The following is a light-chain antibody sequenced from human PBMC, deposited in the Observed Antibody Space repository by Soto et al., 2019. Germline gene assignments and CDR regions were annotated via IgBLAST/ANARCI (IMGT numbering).Light chain of an antibody. CDR2: AAA. J-gene: IGKJ2*01. V-gene: IGKV1-8*01. CDR3: QQYLSYPYT. CDR1: QGISSF. Sequence: AIRMTQSPSSISASTGDRVTITCRARQGISSFLAWYQQKPGKAPNLLIYAAATLQRGAPSRFSASGSGTDFPLTISRLQSEDFATYFFQQYLSYPYTFGQGTKLEI.